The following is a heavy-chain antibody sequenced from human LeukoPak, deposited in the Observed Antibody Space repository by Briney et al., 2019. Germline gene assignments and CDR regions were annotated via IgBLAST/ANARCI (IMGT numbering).Heavy chain of an antibody. D-gene: IGHD4-17*01. V-gene: IGHV3-30-3*01. J-gene: IGHJ4*02. CDR2: ISYDGSNT. CDR1: GFTFGSYA. CDR3: AREGTGDYGALAL. Sequence: GGSLRLSCAASGFTFGSYAMHWVRQAPGKGLEWVALISYDGSNTYYADSVEGRFTISRDNSKNTLFLQMNSLRAEDTAVYYCAREGTGDYGALALWGQGTLVTVSS.